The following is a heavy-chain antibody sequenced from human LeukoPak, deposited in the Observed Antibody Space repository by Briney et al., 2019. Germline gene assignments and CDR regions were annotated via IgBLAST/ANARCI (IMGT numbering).Heavy chain of an antibody. CDR3: ARVGDTVAGTGLDY. J-gene: IGHJ4*02. CDR2: IIPIFGTA. D-gene: IGHD6-19*01. CDR1: GGTFSSYA. Sequence: GASVKVSCKASGGTFSSYAISWVRQAPGQGLEWMGGIIPIFGTANYAQKFQGRVTITADESTSTAYMELSSLRSEDTAVYYCARVGDTVAGTGLDYWGQGTLVTVSS. V-gene: IGHV1-69*13.